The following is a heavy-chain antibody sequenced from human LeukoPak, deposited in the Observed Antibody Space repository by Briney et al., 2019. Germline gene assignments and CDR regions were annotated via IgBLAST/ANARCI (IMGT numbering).Heavy chain of an antibody. Sequence: ASVKVSCKASGYTFTGYYMHWVRQAPGQGLEWMGWINPNSGGTNYAQKFQGRVTMTRDTSISTAYMELSRLRSDDTAVYYCASRLRYFDWLLSDGGYFDYWGQGTLVTVSS. J-gene: IGHJ4*02. CDR2: INPNSGGT. CDR1: GYTFTGYY. D-gene: IGHD3-9*01. CDR3: ASRLRYFDWLLSDGGYFDY. V-gene: IGHV1-2*02.